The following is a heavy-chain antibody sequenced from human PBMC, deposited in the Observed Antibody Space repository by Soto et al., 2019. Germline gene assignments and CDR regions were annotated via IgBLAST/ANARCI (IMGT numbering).Heavy chain of an antibody. CDR3: ARDSSGYLFDY. CDR1: GGTFSSYA. CDR2: IIPIFGTA. D-gene: IGHD3-22*01. Sequence: QVPLVQSGAEVKKPGSSVKVSCKASGGTFSSYAISWVRQAPGQGLEWRGGIIPIFGTANYAQKFQGRVTITADESTSTAYMELSSLRSEDTAVYYCARDSSGYLFDYWGQGTLVTVSS. J-gene: IGHJ4*02. V-gene: IGHV1-69*01.